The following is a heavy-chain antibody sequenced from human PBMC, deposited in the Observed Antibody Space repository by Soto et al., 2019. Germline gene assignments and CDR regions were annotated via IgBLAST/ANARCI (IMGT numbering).Heavy chain of an antibody. CDR3: AREAVATIGGYYYYGMDV. J-gene: IGHJ6*02. CDR2: INHSGST. CDR1: GGSFSGYY. D-gene: IGHD5-12*01. V-gene: IGHV4-34*01. Sequence: SETLSLTCAVYGGSFSGYYWSWIRQPPGKGLEWIGEINHSGSTNYNPSLKSRVTISVDTSKNQFSLKLSSVTAADTAVYYCAREAVATIGGYYYYGMDVWGQGTTVTVSS.